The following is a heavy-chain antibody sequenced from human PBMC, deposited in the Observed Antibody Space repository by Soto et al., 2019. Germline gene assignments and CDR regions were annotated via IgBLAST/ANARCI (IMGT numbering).Heavy chain of an antibody. J-gene: IGHJ4*02. V-gene: IGHV1-2*02. D-gene: IGHD2-2*02. CDR1: GYTFTGCY. Sequence: SVKVSCKASGYTFTGCYIHWVRQAPGQGLEWMGWINPNSGGTNYAQKFQGRVTMTRDTSISTAYMELSRLRSDDTAVYYCARPDQEYQLLYAYWGQGTLVTVSS. CDR3: ARPDQEYQLLYAY. CDR2: INPNSGGT.